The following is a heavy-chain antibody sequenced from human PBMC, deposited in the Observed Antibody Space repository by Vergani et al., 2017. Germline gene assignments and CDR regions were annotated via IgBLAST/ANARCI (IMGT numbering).Heavy chain of an antibody. Sequence: EVQLVESGGGLVQPGRSLRLSCAASGFTFDDYAMHWVRQAPGKGLEWVSGISWNSGSIGYADSVKGRFTISRDNAKNSLYLQMNSLRAEDTALYYCAKDVFGYSSSPKYLDYWGQGTLVTVSS. D-gene: IGHD6-6*01. CDR3: AKDVFGYSSSPKYLDY. CDR2: ISWNSGSI. CDR1: GFTFDDYA. V-gene: IGHV3-9*01. J-gene: IGHJ4*02.